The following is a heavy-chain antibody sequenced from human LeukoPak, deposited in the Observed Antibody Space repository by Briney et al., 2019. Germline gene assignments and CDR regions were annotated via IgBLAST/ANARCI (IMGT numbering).Heavy chain of an antibody. V-gene: IGHV4-38-2*02. D-gene: IGHD6-13*01. Sequence: SETLSLTCTVSGYSINSGYYWGWIRQPPGKGLEWIGSIWHTGSTYYNPSLKSRVTISVDTSKNQFSLKLTSVTAADTAVYYCAREPLTYSSSWRRAFDIWGQGTMVTVSS. CDR1: GYSINSGYY. CDR3: AREPLTYSSSWRRAFDI. CDR2: IWHTGST. J-gene: IGHJ3*02.